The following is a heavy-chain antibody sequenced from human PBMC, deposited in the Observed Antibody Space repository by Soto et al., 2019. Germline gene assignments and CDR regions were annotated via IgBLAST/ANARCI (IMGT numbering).Heavy chain of an antibody. CDR1: GGSFNSYA. J-gene: IGHJ6*02. CDR3: AKTTVASYILHGMAV. D-gene: IGHD1-1*01. V-gene: IGHV1-69*01. Sequence: QLVQSGAEVKKPGSSVKVSCKASGGSFNSYAISWVRQAPGQGLEWLGGISPIFGSANYAQKFQGRLTITADESTSTAYIDLSSLTTEDTAVYYCAKTTVASYILHGMAVWGQGTTVTVSS. CDR2: ISPIFGSA.